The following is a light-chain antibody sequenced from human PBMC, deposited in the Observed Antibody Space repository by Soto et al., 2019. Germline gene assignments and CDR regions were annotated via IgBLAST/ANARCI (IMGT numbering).Light chain of an antibody. CDR2: GNT. CDR1: SSNIGAGYD. J-gene: IGLJ2*01. V-gene: IGLV1-40*01. CDR3: QSYDSSLSIVV. Sequence: QSVLTQPPSVSGAPGQRVTISCTGSSSNIGAGYDVHWYQQLPGTAPKLLIYGNTNRPSGVPDRFSGSKSGTSASLALTGLQAEDEADYYCQSYDSSLSIVVFGGGTQLTVL.